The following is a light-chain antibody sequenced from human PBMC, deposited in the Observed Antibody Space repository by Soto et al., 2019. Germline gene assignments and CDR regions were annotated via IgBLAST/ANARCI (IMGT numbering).Light chain of an antibody. J-gene: IGKJ1*01. CDR2: KAS. CDR3: QHYNSYSEA. CDR1: QTISSW. V-gene: IGKV1-5*03. Sequence: DLQMTPSPSTLSGSVGGRVTMTCRASQTISSWLAWYQQKPGKAPKLLIYKASTLKSGVPSRFSGSGSGTEFTLTISSLQPDDFATYYCQHYNSYSEAFGQGTKVDI.